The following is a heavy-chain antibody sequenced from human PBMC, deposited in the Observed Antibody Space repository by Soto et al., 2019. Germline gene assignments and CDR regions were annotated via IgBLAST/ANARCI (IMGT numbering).Heavy chain of an antibody. J-gene: IGHJ4*02. V-gene: IGHV4-59*08. CDR3: ARHPHGPYDY. CDR1: GGSISSYY. D-gene: IGHD4-17*01. CDR2: IYYSGST. Sequence: QVQLQESGPGLVKPSETLSLTCTVSGGSISSYYWSWIRQPPGKGMEWIGYIYYSGSTNYNPSLKSRVPMSVDTSKPQFSLKLSSVTAADAAVYYCARHPHGPYDYWGQGTLVTVSS.